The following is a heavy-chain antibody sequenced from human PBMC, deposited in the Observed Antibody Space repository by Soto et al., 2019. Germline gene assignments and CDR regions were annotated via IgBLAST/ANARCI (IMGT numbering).Heavy chain of an antibody. V-gene: IGHV3-9*01. Sequence: LRLSCAASGFTFDDYAMHWVRHAPGKGLEWVAGITWNSGSIVYADSVKGRFTISRDNAKKSLYLQMNSLRTEDTAFYYCAKDGDYGEPSFDHWGQGTLVTVSS. CDR1: GFTFDDYA. CDR2: ITWNSGSI. J-gene: IGHJ4*02. CDR3: AKDGDYGEPSFDH. D-gene: IGHD4-17*01.